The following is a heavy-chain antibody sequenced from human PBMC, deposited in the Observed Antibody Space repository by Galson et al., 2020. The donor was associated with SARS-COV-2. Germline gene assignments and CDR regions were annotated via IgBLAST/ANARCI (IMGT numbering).Heavy chain of an antibody. CDR1: GYTFTGYY. CDR2: ITPNSGGP. CDR3: ARERIAVAGPHDAFDI. J-gene: IGHJ3*02. D-gene: IGHD6-19*01. Sequence: ASVKVSCKASGYTFTGYYMHWVRQAPGQGLEWMGWITPNSGGPNYAQKFQGRVTMTRDTSISTAYMELSRLRSDDTAVYYCARERIAVAGPHDAFDIWGQGTMVTVSS. V-gene: IGHV1-2*02.